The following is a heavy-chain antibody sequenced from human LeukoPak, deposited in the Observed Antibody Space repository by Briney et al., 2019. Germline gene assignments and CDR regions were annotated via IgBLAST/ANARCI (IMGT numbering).Heavy chain of an antibody. CDR3: SRDGLDYYGSGSYRGFDY. J-gene: IGHJ4*02. Sequence: GRSLRLSCTASGFTFGDYSMSWVRQAPGKGLEYIGFIRTKDFGGTTEYAASVKGRFTISRDDSKSIAYLQIHSLKSEDTAVYYCSRDGLDYYGSGSYRGFDYWGQGTLVTVSS. D-gene: IGHD3-10*01. V-gene: IGHV3-49*04. CDR2: IRTKDFGGTT. CDR1: GFTFGDYS.